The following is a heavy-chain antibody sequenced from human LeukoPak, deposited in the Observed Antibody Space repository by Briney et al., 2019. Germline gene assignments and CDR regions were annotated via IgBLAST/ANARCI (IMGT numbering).Heavy chain of an antibody. CDR3: AKGDSSGYSHDAFDI. CDR2: ISGGGRNT. D-gene: IGHD3-22*01. J-gene: IGHJ3*02. CDR1: GFTFSSYG. Sequence: GGSLRLSCAASGFTFSSYGMSWVRQAPGKGLEWVSSISGGGRNTYYADSMKGRFTISRDNSKNTLYLQMNSLRAEDTAVYYCAKGDSSGYSHDAFDIWGQGTMVTVSS. V-gene: IGHV3-23*01.